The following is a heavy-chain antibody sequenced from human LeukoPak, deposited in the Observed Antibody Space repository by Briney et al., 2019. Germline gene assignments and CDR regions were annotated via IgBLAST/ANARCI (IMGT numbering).Heavy chain of an antibody. J-gene: IGHJ4*02. Sequence: ESGGSLRLSCAASGFTFSSYGMHWVRRAPGKGLEWISAISGSGGATHYADSVKGRFTISRDNFNNALYLQLNSLGVEDTAIYYCAKLLRAGRVLTISLDSWGQGTLVTVSS. CDR1: GFTFSSYG. D-gene: IGHD3-10*01. V-gene: IGHV3-23*01. CDR2: ISGSGGAT. CDR3: AKLLRAGRVLTISLDS.